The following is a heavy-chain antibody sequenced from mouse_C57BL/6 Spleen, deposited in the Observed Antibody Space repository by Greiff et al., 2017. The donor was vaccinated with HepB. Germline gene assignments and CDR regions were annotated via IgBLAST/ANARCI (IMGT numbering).Heavy chain of an antibody. CDR2: IDPENGDT. Sequence: EVQLQHSGAELVRPGASVKLSCTASGFNIKDDYMHWVKQRPEQGLEWIGWIDPENGDTEYASKFQGKATITADTSSNTAYLQLSSLTSEDTAVYYCTTYPYAMDYWGQGTSVTVSS. J-gene: IGHJ4*01. CDR1: GFNIKDDY. V-gene: IGHV14-4*01. CDR3: TTYPYAMDY.